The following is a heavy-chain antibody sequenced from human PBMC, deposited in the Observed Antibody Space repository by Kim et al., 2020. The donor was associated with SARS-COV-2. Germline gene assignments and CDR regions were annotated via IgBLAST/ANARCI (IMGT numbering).Heavy chain of an antibody. J-gene: IGHJ4*02. Sequence: GGSLRLSCTASGFTFGDYAMSWFRQAPGKGLEWVGFIRSKAYGGTTEYAASVKGRFTISRDDSKSIAYLQMNSLKTEDTAVYYCTREVRIRRYFDWYNWGQGTLVTVSS. V-gene: IGHV3-49*03. CDR3: TREVRIRRYFDWYN. D-gene: IGHD3-9*01. CDR1: GFTFGDYA. CDR2: IRSKAYGGTT.